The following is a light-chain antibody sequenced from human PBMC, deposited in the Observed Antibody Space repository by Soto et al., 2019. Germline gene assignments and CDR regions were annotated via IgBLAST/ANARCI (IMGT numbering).Light chain of an antibody. CDR1: SSNIGSHT. J-gene: IGLJ3*02. CDR3: AAWDGSLSGGV. Sequence: QSVLTQPPSASGTPGQRVTIACSGGSSNIGSHTVNWYQQLPGSAPKLLIYTDYQRPSGVPDRFSGSKSGTSASLAISGLQSEDEADYYCAAWDGSLSGGVFGGGTKLTVL. CDR2: TDY. V-gene: IGLV1-44*01.